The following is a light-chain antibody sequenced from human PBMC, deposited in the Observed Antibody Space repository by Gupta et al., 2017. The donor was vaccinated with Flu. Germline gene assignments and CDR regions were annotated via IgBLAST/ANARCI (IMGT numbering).Light chain of an antibody. CDR3: EAWEDSRTGYVV. CDR1: TSNIGRNT. CDR2: SDS. Sequence: SVLPQPPSVSGTLGQRVTISCSGSTSNIGRNTVNWYQQFPGAAPKLLIYSDSKRPSGGPDRVSGAKSGTSAALTISGLQAEEEAVYHCEAWEDSRTGYVVFGGGTKLTVL. V-gene: IGLV1-44*01. J-gene: IGLJ2*01.